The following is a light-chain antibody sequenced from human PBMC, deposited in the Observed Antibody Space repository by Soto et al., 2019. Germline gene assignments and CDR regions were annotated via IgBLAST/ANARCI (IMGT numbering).Light chain of an antibody. J-gene: IGKJ3*01. CDR3: VHPLHTST. Sequence: DIVMTQSPLSLPVTPGEPASISCRSSPSLLHRNVNNYLDWYLQKPGQSPQLLIYLASNRASGGPDRFCGSCSGTDFTMKISRVEAEHVGVYYCVHPLHTSTFGPGPKVYI. CDR1: PSLLHRNVNNY. CDR2: LAS. V-gene: IGKV2-28*01.